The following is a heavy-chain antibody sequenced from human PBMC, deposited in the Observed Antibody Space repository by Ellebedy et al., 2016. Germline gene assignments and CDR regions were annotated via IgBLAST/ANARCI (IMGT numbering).Heavy chain of an antibody. CDR3: AKIYDSSGWGEYFQH. J-gene: IGHJ1*01. Sequence: GESLKISCAASGFTFSSYSMNWVRQAPGKGLEWVSGVSSSGGSTYYTDSVKGRFTISRDNSKNTLYLQMNSLRAEDTAVYYCAKIYDSSGWGEYFQHWGQGTLVTVSS. V-gene: IGHV3-23*01. CDR2: VSSSGGST. D-gene: IGHD3-22*01. CDR1: GFTFSSYS.